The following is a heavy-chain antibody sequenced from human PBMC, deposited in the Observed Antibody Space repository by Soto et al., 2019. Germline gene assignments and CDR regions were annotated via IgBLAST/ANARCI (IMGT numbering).Heavy chain of an antibody. D-gene: IGHD1-1*01. J-gene: IGHJ4*02. CDR1: GFTFSDYY. V-gene: IGHV3-11*01. Sequence: GGSLRLSCAASGFTFSDYYMSWIRQAPGKGLEWVSYISSSGSTIYYADSVKGRFTISRDNAKNSLYLQMNSLRAEDTAVYYCASTSIYNWNRGYFDYWGQGTLVTVSS. CDR2: ISSSGSTI. CDR3: ASTSIYNWNRGYFDY.